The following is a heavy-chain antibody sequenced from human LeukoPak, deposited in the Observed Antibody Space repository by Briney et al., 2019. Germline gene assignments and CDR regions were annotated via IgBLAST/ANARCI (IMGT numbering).Heavy chain of an antibody. V-gene: IGHV4-31*03. Sequence: PSETLSLTCTVSGGSISSGGYYWSWIRQHPGKGLERIGYIYYSRSTYYNPSLKSRVTISVDTSKNQFSLKLSSVTAADTAVYYCARADGSGSYYNFDYWGQGTLVTVSS. CDR3: ARADGSGSYYNFDY. J-gene: IGHJ4*02. CDR2: IYYSRST. CDR1: GGSISSGGYY. D-gene: IGHD3-10*01.